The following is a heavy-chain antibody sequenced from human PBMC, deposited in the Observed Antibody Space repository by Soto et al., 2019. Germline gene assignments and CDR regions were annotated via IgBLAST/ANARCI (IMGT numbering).Heavy chain of an antibody. Sequence: GGSLRLSCAASGFTFSSYAMSWVRQAPGKGLEWVSAISGSGGSTCYADSVKGRFTISRDNSKNTLYLQMNSLRAEDTAVYYCAKEDIVLMVYASTRVFDYWGQGTLVTVSS. D-gene: IGHD2-8*01. CDR3: AKEDIVLMVYASTRVFDY. V-gene: IGHV3-23*01. CDR1: GFTFSSYA. J-gene: IGHJ4*02. CDR2: ISGSGGST.